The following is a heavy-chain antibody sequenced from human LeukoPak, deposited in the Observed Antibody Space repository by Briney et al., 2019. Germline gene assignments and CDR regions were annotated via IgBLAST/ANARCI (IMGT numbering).Heavy chain of an antibody. CDR1: GYTFTAYA. V-gene: IGHV7-4-1*02. Sequence: ASVTLSCRSSGYTFTAYALNWVRQAPGRGLEWMGWISTSTGSPTYGQGFTGRFVFSLDTSLNTAYLEINFLKAEDTAVYYCARDETSLNILTGRFDPWGQGTLVTVSS. D-gene: IGHD3-9*01. CDR3: ARDETSLNILTGRFDP. CDR2: ISTSTGSP. J-gene: IGHJ5*02.